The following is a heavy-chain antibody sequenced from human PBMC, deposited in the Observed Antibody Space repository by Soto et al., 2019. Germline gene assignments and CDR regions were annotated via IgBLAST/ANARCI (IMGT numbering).Heavy chain of an antibody. CDR1: GYPFTGYY. D-gene: IGHD3-10*01. Sequence: ASVKVSCKASGYPFTGYYMHWVRQAPGQGLEWMGWINPNSGGTNYAQKFQGRFTMSRDNAKNSLYLQMDSLRAEDTAVYYCARDSGYGSGASVNHYLDFWGRGTLVTVSS. J-gene: IGHJ4*01. CDR2: INPNSGGT. CDR3: ARDSGYGSGASVNHYLDF. V-gene: IGHV1-2*02.